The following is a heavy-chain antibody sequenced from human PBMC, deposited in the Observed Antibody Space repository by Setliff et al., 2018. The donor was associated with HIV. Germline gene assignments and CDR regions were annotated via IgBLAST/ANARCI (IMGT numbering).Heavy chain of an antibody. Sequence: NPSETLSLTCTVSGDPISTYYWSRVRKPPGKGLEWIGYVYYSGSTSYSPSLRGRVTMSVDPSKNQFSLKLNSVTAADTAIYYCARGNYDTSDYYTNFYYYYMDVWGKGTAVTVSS. V-gene: IGHV4-59*01. J-gene: IGHJ6*03. CDR2: VYYSGST. CDR3: ARGNYDTSDYYTNFYYYYMDV. CDR1: GDPISTYY. D-gene: IGHD3-22*01.